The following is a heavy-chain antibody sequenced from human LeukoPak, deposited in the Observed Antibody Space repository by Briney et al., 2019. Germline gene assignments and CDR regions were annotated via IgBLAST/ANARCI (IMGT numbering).Heavy chain of an antibody. Sequence: GGSLRLSCAASGFTFSSLWMSWVRQAPGKGLEWVAHINVDGSGTYYVDSVRGRFTISRDNAKNSLYLQMNTLRAEDTAVYYYAKYLTRAFDYWGQGTLVTVSS. D-gene: IGHD2/OR15-2a*01. CDR3: AKYLTRAFDY. V-gene: IGHV3-7*01. J-gene: IGHJ4*02. CDR2: INVDGSGT. CDR1: GFTFSSLW.